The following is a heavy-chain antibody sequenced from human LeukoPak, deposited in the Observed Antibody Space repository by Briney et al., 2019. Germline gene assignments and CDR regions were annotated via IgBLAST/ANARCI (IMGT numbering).Heavy chain of an antibody. J-gene: IGHJ4*02. CDR3: AKDRSSGYFIR. Sequence: GGSLRLSCAASGFTFDDYGMSWVRQAPGKGLEWVSGISWNSGSIGYADSVKGRFTISRDNAKNSLYLQMNSLRAEDTALYYCAKDRSSGYFIRWGQGTLVTISS. CDR1: GFTFDDYG. D-gene: IGHD3-22*01. V-gene: IGHV3-9*01. CDR2: ISWNSGSI.